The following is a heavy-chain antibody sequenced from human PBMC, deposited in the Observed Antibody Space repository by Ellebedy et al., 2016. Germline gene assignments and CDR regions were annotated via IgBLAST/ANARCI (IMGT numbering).Heavy chain of an antibody. Sequence: ASVKVSCKASGYTFTTFAINWVRQATGQGLEWMGWIITSNGNTDLAQKLQDRVTMTTDTSTSTAYMELRSLRSDDTAVYYCARGRVVDYWGQGTLVTVSS. CDR1: GYTFTTFA. V-gene: IGHV1-18*01. J-gene: IGHJ4*02. CDR2: IITSNGNT. CDR3: ARGRVVDY.